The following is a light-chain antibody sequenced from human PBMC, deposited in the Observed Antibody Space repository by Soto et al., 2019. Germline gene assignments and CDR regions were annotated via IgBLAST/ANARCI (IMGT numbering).Light chain of an antibody. J-gene: IGLJ1*01. Sequence: QSALTQAASVSGSPGQSITISCTGTSSDVGSYNLVSWYQQHPGKAPKFMIYEGTKRPSGVSNRFSGSKSGNTASLTISGLQAEDEADYYCCSYAGSRHYVFGTGTKVTVL. V-gene: IGLV2-23*01. CDR2: EGT. CDR3: CSYAGSRHYV. CDR1: SSDVGSYNL.